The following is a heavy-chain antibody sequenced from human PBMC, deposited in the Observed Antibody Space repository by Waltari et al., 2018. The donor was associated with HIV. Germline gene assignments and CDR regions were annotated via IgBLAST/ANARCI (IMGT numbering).Heavy chain of an antibody. CDR2: ISAENGNT. V-gene: IGHV1-18*01. Sequence: QVQLVQSGAEVKKPGASVQVSCKASGYTFTSYGISWVRQAPGQGLEWMGWISAENGNTHYAQKRYGIVTMTTDTSTSTAYMELRSLRSDDTAVYYCARVIPSSSGWSVSDYWGQGTLVTVSS. D-gene: IGHD6-19*01. CDR3: ARVIPSSSGWSVSDY. J-gene: IGHJ4*02. CDR1: GYTFTSYG.